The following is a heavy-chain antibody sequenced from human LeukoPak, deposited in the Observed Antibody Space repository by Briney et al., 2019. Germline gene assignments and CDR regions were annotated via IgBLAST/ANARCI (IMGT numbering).Heavy chain of an antibody. Sequence: SETLSLTCTVSGGSISSYYWSWIRQPPGKGLEWIGYIYYSGSTNYNPSLKSRVTISVDTSNNQFSLKLSSVTAADTAVYYCARSIAAAGTGYFDYWGQGTLVTVSS. CDR2: IYYSGST. D-gene: IGHD6-13*01. CDR3: ARSIAAAGTGYFDY. V-gene: IGHV4-59*01. CDR1: GGSISSYY. J-gene: IGHJ4*02.